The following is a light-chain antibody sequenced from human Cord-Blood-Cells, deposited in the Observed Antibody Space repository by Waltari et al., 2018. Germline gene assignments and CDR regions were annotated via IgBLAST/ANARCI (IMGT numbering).Light chain of an antibody. V-gene: IGKV1-39*01. Sequence: DIQMTQSPSSLSASVGDRVTITCPASQSISSYLNWYQQKPGKAPKLLSYAASSLQSGVPSRFSVSGSGTDFTLTISSLQPEDFATYYCQQSYSTPQLTFGGGTKVEIK. J-gene: IGKJ4*01. CDR3: QQSYSTPQLT. CDR2: AAS. CDR1: QSISSY.